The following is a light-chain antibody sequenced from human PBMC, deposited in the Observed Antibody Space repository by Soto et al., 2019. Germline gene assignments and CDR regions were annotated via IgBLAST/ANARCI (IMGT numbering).Light chain of an antibody. CDR2: SNN. V-gene: IGLV1-44*01. J-gene: IGLJ2*01. CDR1: SSNIGSNT. CDR3: AAWDDSLKGV. Sequence: QSVLTQPPSASGTPGQRVTISCSGSSSNIGSNTVNWYQQLPGTAPKLLIYSNNQRPSGVPDRFSGSKSGTSASLAISGLQSEDEADYYCAAWDDSLKGVFGGGTTLTVL.